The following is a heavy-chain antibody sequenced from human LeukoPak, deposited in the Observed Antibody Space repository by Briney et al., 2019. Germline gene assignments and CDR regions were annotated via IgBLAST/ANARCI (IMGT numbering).Heavy chain of an antibody. Sequence: GGSLRLPCAASGFTFSSYGMHWVRQAPGKGLEWVAFIRYDGRNKYYADSVKGRFTISRDNSKNTLYLQMNSLRAEDTAVYYCAKDYSGYDFDYWGQGTLVTVSS. V-gene: IGHV3-30*02. CDR3: AKDYSGYDFDY. J-gene: IGHJ4*02. D-gene: IGHD5-12*01. CDR2: IRYDGRNK. CDR1: GFTFSSYG.